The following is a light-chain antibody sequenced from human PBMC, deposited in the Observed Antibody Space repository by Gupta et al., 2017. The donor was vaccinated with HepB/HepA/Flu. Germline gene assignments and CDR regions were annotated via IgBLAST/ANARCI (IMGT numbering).Light chain of an antibody. V-gene: IGKV1-9*01. CDR1: QGIGTY. Sequence: DFQLTQSPSFLSASVGDRATITCRASQGIGTYLPWYQQKPGKAPKLLINAAATFQTGVPSRFSGGGSGTEFTLTISSLQPEDFATYFCQQLNSYPRVTFGQGTRLEIK. J-gene: IGKJ5*01. CDR3: QQLNSYPRVT. CDR2: AAA.